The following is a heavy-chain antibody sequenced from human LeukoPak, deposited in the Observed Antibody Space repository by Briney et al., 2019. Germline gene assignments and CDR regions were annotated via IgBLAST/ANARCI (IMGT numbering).Heavy chain of an antibody. CDR3: ARVQLAYDYVWGSYRYLGYFDY. D-gene: IGHD3-16*02. CDR1: GGSFSGYY. Sequence: PSETLSLTCAVYGGSFSGYYWSWIRQPPGKGLEWIGEINHSGSTNYNPSLKSRVTISVDTSKNQLSLKLSSVTAADTAVYYCARVQLAYDYVWGSYRYLGYFDYWGQGTLVTVSS. CDR2: INHSGST. V-gene: IGHV4-34*01. J-gene: IGHJ4*02.